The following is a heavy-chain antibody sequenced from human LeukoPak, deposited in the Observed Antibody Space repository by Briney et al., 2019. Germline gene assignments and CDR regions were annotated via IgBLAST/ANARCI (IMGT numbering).Heavy chain of an antibody. CDR3: AKGSYYDSSGSFYFNY. V-gene: IGHV3-23*01. D-gene: IGHD3-22*01. CDR1: GFTFSSYA. J-gene: IGHJ4*02. CDR2: ISGSGDNT. Sequence: GGSLRLSCAASGFTFSSYAMSWVRQAPGRGLEWVSGISGSGDNTYYADSVKGRFTISRDNSKNTLYVQVNSLGTEDTAAYYCAKGSYYDSSGSFYFNYWGQGTLVTVSS.